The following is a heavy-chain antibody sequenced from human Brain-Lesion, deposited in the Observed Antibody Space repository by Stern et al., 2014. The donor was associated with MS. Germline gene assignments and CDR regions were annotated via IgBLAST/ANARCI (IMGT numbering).Heavy chain of an antibody. D-gene: IGHD6-13*01. CDR1: GFTFSGFW. J-gene: IGHJ6*02. CDR3: AKTQGGSSSWFVWDGMEYYSYYGMDV. Sequence: VQLVESGGGLVKPGGSLRLSCASSGFTFSGFWMRWVRQAPGQGLEWVAKIKEDGSARYYEDYFKGRVTIPRDHSMSSQYLPMHSLRGEDTAVYYCAKTQGGSSSWFVWDGMEYYSYYGMDVWGQGTTVTVSS. V-gene: IGHV3-7*01. CDR2: IKEDGSAR.